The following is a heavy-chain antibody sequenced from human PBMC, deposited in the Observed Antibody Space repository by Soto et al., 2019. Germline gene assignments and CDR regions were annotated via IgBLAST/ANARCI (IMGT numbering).Heavy chain of an antibody. CDR3: ARSSSTKRGLDY. D-gene: IGHD6-13*01. CDR2: TSPGVIT. Sequence: QVQLQESGPGLVKPSGTLSLTCAVSGGSISGIDWWSWVRQPPGKGLEWIGETSPGVITNYNASLKSLVTISVDKSENQFSLKLISVTAADTAVYFCARSSSTKRGLDYWGQGTLVTISS. J-gene: IGHJ4*02. CDR1: GGSISGIDW. V-gene: IGHV4-4*02.